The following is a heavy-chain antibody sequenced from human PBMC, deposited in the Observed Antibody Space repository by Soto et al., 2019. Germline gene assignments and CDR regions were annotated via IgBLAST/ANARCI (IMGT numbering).Heavy chain of an antibody. D-gene: IGHD1-1*01. CDR2: INTYNGHT. J-gene: IGHJ4*02. V-gene: IGHV1-18*04. CDR1: GYTFTDYG. CDR3: ARGDWNSGY. Sequence: QVQLVQSGAEVKKPGASVKVSCKPSGYTFTDYGISWVRQAPGQGLEWMGWINTYNGHTNYEQKFQGRVSMTKDASTSTAYMELMSLGSGDTAVYFCARGDWNSGYWGQGTLVTVSS.